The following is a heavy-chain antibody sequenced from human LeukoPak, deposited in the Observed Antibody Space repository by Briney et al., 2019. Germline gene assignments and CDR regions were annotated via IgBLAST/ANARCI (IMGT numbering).Heavy chain of an antibody. CDR2: ISGSGGNT. Sequence: PGRSLRLSCAASGFTFSSYAMSWVRQAPGKGLEWVSAISGSGGNTYYADSVKGRFTISRDNSKNTLYLQMNSLRAEDTAVYYCAKTKSPTWAFDIWGQGTMVTVSS. V-gene: IGHV3-23*01. J-gene: IGHJ3*02. CDR1: GFTFSSYA. CDR3: AKTKSPTWAFDI.